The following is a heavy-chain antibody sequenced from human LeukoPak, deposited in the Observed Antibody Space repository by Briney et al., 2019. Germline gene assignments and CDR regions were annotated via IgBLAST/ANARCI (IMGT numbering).Heavy chain of an antibody. CDR2: IYPGDSDT. J-gene: IGHJ3*02. Sequence: GESLKISCKGSGYSFTSYWIGWVRQMPGKGLEWMGIIYPGDSDTRYSPPFQGQVTISADKSISTAYLQWSSLKASDTAMYYCARRPFYYDSSGYLPPNAFDIWCQGTMVTVSS. CDR3: ARRPFYYDSSGYLPPNAFDI. CDR1: GYSFTSYW. D-gene: IGHD3-22*01. V-gene: IGHV5-51*01.